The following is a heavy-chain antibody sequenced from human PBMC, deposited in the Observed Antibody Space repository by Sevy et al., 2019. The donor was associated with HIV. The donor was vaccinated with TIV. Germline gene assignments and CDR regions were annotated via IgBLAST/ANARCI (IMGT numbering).Heavy chain of an antibody. Sequence: GGSLRLSCAGSGFSFNNFWMSWVRQAPGKGLEWVANIKKDGTEKYYTDSVKGRFTISRDNDKNSLYLQMNSLRAEDTAVYYCGREWNWAYFDVWGQGALVTVSS. CDR2: IKKDGTEK. CDR1: GFSFNNFW. V-gene: IGHV3-7*03. CDR3: GREWNWAYFDV. D-gene: IGHD1-7*01. J-gene: IGHJ4*02.